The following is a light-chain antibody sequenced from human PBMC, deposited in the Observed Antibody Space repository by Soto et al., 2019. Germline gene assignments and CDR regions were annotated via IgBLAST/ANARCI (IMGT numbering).Light chain of an antibody. CDR1: QSVSSSY. CDR3: QTEYSVPPR. CDR2: GAS. Sequence: EIVLTQSPGTLSLSPGEKATLSCRASQSVSSSYLAGYQQKPGQAPRLLIYGASSRATGIPDRFSGSGSGTDFTLTISRLEPEDFFFYNRQTEYSVPPRFG. V-gene: IGKV3-20*01. J-gene: IGKJ1*01.